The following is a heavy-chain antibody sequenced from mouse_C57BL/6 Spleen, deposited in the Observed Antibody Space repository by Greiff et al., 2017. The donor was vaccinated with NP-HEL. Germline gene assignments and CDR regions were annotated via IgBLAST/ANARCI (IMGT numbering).Heavy chain of an antibody. J-gene: IGHJ2*01. CDR2: ISYDGSN. CDR3: ARDRSSGYLDY. V-gene: IGHV3-6*01. Sequence: EVQLQESGPGLVKPSQSLSLTCSVTGYSITSGYYWNWIRQFPGNKLEWMGYISYDGSNNYNPSLKNRISITRDTSKNQFFLKLNSVTTEDTATYYCARDRSSGYLDYWGQGTTLTVSS. D-gene: IGHD3-2*02. CDR1: GYSITSGYY.